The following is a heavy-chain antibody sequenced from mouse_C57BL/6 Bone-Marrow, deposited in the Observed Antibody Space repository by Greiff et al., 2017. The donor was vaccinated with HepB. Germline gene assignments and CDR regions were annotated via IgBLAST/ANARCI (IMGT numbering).Heavy chain of an antibody. Sequence: EVKVVESGGGLVKPGGSLKLSCAASGFTFSDYGMHWVRQAPEKGLEWVAYISSGSSTIYYADTVKGRCTISRDNAKNTLFLQMTSLRSEDTAMYYCASLHYYGSRGYAMDYWGQGTSVTVSS. CDR2: ISSGSSTI. D-gene: IGHD1-1*01. CDR3: ASLHYYGSRGYAMDY. CDR1: GFTFSDYG. V-gene: IGHV5-17*01. J-gene: IGHJ4*01.